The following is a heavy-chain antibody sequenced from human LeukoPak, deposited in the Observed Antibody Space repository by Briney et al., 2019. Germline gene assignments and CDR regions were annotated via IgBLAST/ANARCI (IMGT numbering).Heavy chain of an antibody. CDR2: ISGSGGST. Sequence: GGSLRLSCAASGFTFSSYAMSWVRQAPGKGLEWVSAISGSGGSTYYADSVKGRFTISRGNSKNTLYLQMNSLRAEDTAVYYCAKRFLSGFNLDYWGQGTLVTVSS. D-gene: IGHD3-22*01. CDR3: AKRFLSGFNLDY. J-gene: IGHJ4*02. CDR1: GFTFSSYA. V-gene: IGHV3-23*01.